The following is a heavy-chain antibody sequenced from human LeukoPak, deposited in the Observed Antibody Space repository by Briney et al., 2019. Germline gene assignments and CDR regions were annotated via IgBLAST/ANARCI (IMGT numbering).Heavy chain of an antibody. Sequence: GGSLRLSREASGFTFSTHWMHWVRQVPGKGLVWISRISNDVISTISTSYADSVKGRFTISRDNAKNTLYLQMNSLIAEDTAVYYCARAVAGTRNAFDLWGQGTMVTVSS. CDR3: ARAVAGTRNAFDL. J-gene: IGHJ3*01. V-gene: IGHV3-74*01. D-gene: IGHD6-19*01. CDR2: ISNDVIST. CDR1: GFTFSTHW.